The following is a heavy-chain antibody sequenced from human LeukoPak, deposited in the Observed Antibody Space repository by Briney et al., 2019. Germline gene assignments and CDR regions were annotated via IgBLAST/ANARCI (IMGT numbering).Heavy chain of an antibody. CDR2: IKQDGTEK. CDR1: GFTFSIYW. V-gene: IGHV3-7*01. J-gene: IGHJ6*03. D-gene: IGHD6-6*01. Sequence: GGSLRLSCAASGFTFSIYWMNWVRQAPGKGLEWVANIKQDGTEKYYVDSVKGRFTISRDNAKNSLYLQMNSLRAEDTAVYYCARDCRRCGGSSNYYYYYMDVWGKGTTVTVSS. CDR3: ARDCRRCGGSSNYYYYYMDV.